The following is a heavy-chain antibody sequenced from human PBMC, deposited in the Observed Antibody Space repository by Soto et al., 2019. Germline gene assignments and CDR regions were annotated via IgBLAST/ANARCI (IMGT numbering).Heavy chain of an antibody. D-gene: IGHD6-19*01. CDR3: ARGIAVAGRYYYYYYMDV. V-gene: IGHV1-2*04. CDR1: GYTFTGYY. J-gene: IGHJ6*03. CDR2: INPNSGGT. Sequence: GASVKVSCKASGYTFTGYYMHWVRQAPGQGLEWMGWINPNSGGTNYAQKFQGWVTMTRDTSISTAYMELSRLRSDDTAVYYCARGIAVAGRYYYYYYMDVWGKGTTVTVSS.